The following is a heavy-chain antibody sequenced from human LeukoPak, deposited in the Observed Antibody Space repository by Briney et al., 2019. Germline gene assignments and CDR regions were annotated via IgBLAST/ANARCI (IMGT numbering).Heavy chain of an antibody. Sequence: GGSLRLSCGASGFTFSNYAMSWVRQAPGKGLERVSYISSTGNDIYYIDSVKGRFTISRDDAKNSLYLQMNTLSAEDTAVYYCARDAGAGFDYWGQGTLVTVSS. CDR2: ISSTGNDI. D-gene: IGHD6-13*01. CDR1: GFTFSNYA. J-gene: IGHJ4*02. CDR3: ARDAGAGFDY. V-gene: IGHV3-21*06.